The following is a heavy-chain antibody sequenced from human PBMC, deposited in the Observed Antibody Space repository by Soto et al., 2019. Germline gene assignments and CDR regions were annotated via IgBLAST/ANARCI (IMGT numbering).Heavy chain of an antibody. CDR2: ISWNSGSI. CDR1: GFTFDDYA. J-gene: IGHJ4*02. V-gene: IGHV3-9*01. Sequence: EVQLVESGGGLVQPGRSLRLSCAASGFTFDDYAMHWVRQAPGKGLEWVSGISWNSGSIGYADSVKGRFTISRDNGKNSLYLEMNRLRAEDTALYYCAKAFPSRYSAYESAFNYWGQGTLVTVSS. D-gene: IGHD5-12*01. CDR3: AKAFPSRYSAYESAFNY.